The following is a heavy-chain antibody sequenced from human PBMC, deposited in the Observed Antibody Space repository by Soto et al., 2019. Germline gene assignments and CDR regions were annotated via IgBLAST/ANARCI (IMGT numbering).Heavy chain of an antibody. CDR2: ISPTSSAI. CDR3: ARGRGQQLASYWVDS. V-gene: IGHV3-48*02. CDR1: GFTFSSYS. D-gene: IGHD6-13*01. J-gene: IGHJ4*02. Sequence: EVQVVESGGGLVQPGGSLRLSCAASGFTFSSYSMIWVRQAPGKGLEWVSYISPTSSAIHYADSVKGRFTISRDNAKNSLYLQMISLGDEDTAVYYCARGRGQQLASYWVDSWGQGTLVTVSS.